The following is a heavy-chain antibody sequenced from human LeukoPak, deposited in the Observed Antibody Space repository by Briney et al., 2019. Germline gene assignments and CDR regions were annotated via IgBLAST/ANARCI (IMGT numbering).Heavy chain of an antibody. J-gene: IGHJ6*02. Sequence: SETLSLTCTVSGGSISSYYWTWIPKPPGKGLEWIGYIYYSGSNNYNPSLKSRVTISVDTSKNQFSLKLSSVTAADTAVYYCARDKGSGSYYNYYYGMDVWGQGTTVTVSS. CDR3: ARDKGSGSYYNYYYGMDV. V-gene: IGHV4-59*13. D-gene: IGHD3-10*01. CDR2: IYYSGSN. CDR1: GGSISSYY.